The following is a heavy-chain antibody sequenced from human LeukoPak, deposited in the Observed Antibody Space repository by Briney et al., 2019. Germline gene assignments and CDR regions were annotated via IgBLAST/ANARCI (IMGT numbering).Heavy chain of an antibody. V-gene: IGHV4-34*01. CDR3: ARGRGYDFDY. CDR1: GGSFSGYY. D-gene: IGHD2-15*01. Sequence: SETLSLTCAVYGGSFSGYYWSWIRQPPGKGPEWIGEINHSGSTNYNPSLKSRVTISVDTSKNQFSLKLSSVTAADTAVYYCARGRGYDFDYWGQGTLVTVSS. J-gene: IGHJ4*02. CDR2: INHSGST.